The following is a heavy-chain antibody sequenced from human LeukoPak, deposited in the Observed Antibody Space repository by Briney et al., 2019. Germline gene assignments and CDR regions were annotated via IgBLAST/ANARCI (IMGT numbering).Heavy chain of an antibody. Sequence: SQTLSLTCPVSSGSISSGVYYWSWIRQPPGKGLEWIGIIYYSGSTYYNPSLKSRVTISVDTSKSQFSLKLSSVTAADTAVYYCARYSIYYDSGSYYNYFDSWGQGTLVTVSS. CDR2: IYYSGST. V-gene: IGHV4-30-2*03. D-gene: IGHD3-22*01. CDR3: ARYSIYYDSGSYYNYFDS. CDR1: SGSISSGVYY. J-gene: IGHJ4*02.